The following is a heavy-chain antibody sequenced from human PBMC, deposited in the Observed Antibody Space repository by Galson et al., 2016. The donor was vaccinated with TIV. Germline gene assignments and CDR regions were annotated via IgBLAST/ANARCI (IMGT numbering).Heavy chain of an antibody. Sequence: QSGAEVKKPGESLKISCKASGHTFTSLWIGWVRRVPGKGLEWMGIMYPGDSDTIYSPSFQGQVTISADKSISTVYLQWSSLKASDAAMYYCARQGPTKGSLGYWGQGTPLTVSS. J-gene: IGHJ4*02. V-gene: IGHV5-51*01. D-gene: IGHD1-26*01. CDR1: GHTFTSLW. CDR2: MYPGDSDT. CDR3: ARQGPTKGSLGY.